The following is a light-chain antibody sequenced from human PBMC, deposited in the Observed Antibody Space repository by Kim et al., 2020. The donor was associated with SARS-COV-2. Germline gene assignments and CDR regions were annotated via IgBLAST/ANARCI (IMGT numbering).Light chain of an antibody. CDR1: QSVSTY. J-gene: IGKJ1*01. Sequence: PGERATLSCRTSQSVSTYLAWYQQKPGQPPRLLIYDASNRAPGIPARFSGSGYGTDFTLTISSLEPEDFAVYYCQQRDTWWTFGQGTKLEI. V-gene: IGKV3-11*01. CDR2: DAS. CDR3: QQRDTWWT.